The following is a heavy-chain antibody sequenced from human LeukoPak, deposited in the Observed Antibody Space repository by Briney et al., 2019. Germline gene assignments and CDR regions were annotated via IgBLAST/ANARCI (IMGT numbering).Heavy chain of an antibody. CDR3: ARRSRGYSSSWYAFPDAFDI. Sequence: GASVKDTFMASGYTFTSYDINWVRQATGQGLEWMGWMNPNWGNTGYAQKFQGRVTMTRNTSLSTAYMELSSLRSEDTAVYYGARRSRGYSSSWYAFPDAFDIWGQGTMVTVSS. CDR2: MNPNWGNT. CDR1: GYTFTSYD. J-gene: IGHJ3*02. V-gene: IGHV1-8*01. D-gene: IGHD6-13*01.